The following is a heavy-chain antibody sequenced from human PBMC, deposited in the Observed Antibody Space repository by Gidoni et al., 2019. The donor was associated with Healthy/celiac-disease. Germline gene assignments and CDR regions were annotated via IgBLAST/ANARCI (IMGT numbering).Heavy chain of an antibody. V-gene: IGHV3-23*01. Sequence: EGKRLESGGGLVQPGGSLRRSWGASGCTFSSYAMSWVRPAPGKGLEWVSAISGSGGSTYYADSVKGRFPISSDNSKNTLYLHMNSLRAEDTAVYYCAKGELPTDAFDIWGQGTMVTVSS. CDR3: AKGELPTDAFDI. CDR2: ISGSGGST. J-gene: IGHJ3*02. CDR1: GCTFSSYA. D-gene: IGHD1-7*01.